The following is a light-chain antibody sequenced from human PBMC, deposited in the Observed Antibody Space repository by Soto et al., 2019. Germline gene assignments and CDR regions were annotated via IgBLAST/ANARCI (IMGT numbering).Light chain of an antibody. V-gene: IGLV1-40*01. CDR3: QSYDSSLSGVV. CDR1: RSNLGAGYD. CDR2: AND. J-gene: IGLJ2*01. Sequence: QSVLTQPPSVSGAPGQRVTISCTGSRSNLGAGYDVHWYQHLPGTAPKLFIYANDNRPSGVPDRFSGSKSDTSASLAITGLQAEDEADYYCQSYDSSLSGVVFGGGNKLTVL.